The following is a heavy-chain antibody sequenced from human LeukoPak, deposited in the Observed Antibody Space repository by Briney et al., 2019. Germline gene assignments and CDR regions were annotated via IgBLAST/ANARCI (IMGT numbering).Heavy chain of an antibody. V-gene: IGHV3-21*01. CDR2: ISSSSSYI. CDR1: GFTFSSYS. D-gene: IGHD3-22*01. Sequence: PGGSLRLSCAASGFTFSSYSMNWVRQAPGKGLEWVSSISSSSSYIYYADSVKGRFTISRDNAKNSPYLQMNSLRAEDTAVYYCARFHKYYYDSSGYSYYFDYWGQGTLVTVSS. CDR3: ARFHKYYYDSSGYSYYFDY. J-gene: IGHJ4*02.